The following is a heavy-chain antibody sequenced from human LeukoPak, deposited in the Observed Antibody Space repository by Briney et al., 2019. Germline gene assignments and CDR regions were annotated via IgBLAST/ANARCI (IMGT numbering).Heavy chain of an antibody. CDR3: ASGCSSTSCYRRRSHWFDP. J-gene: IGHJ5*02. CDR1: GFTFSDYY. V-gene: IGHV3-11*01. CDR2: ISSSGSTI. D-gene: IGHD2-2*01. Sequence: GGSLRLSCAASGFTFSDYYMSWIRQAPGKGLEWVSYISSSGSTIYYADSVKGRFTISRDNAKNSLYLRMNSLRAEDTAVYYCASGCSSTSCYRRRSHWFDPWGQGTLVTVSS.